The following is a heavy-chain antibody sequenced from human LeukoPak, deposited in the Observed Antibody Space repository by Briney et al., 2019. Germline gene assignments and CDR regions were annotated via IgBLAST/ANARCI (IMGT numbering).Heavy chain of an antibody. CDR1: GFTFSSYE. J-gene: IGHJ4*02. CDR2: ISSSGSTI. CDR3: APPTVTTGY. Sequence: GGSLRLSCAASGFTFSSYEMNWVRQAPGKGLEWVSYISSSGSTIYYADSVKGRFTISRDNAKSSLYLQMNSLRAEDTAVYYCAPPTVTTGYWGQGTLVTVSS. D-gene: IGHD4-17*01. V-gene: IGHV3-48*03.